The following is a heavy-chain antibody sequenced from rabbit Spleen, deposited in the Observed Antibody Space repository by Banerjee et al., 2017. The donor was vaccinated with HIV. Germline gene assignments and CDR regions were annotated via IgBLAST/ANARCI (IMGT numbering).Heavy chain of an antibody. Sequence: QSLEESGGDLVKPGASLTLTCKASGFDFSSSYYMCWVRQAPGKGLEWIACIYGDSSGSTWYATWAKGRFTISKTSSTTVTLQMTSLTAADTATYFCARGLVSSYNELDVWGPGTLVTVS. J-gene: IGHJ4*02. CDR1: GFDFSSSYY. D-gene: IGHD8-1*01. CDR3: ARGLVSSYNELDV. V-gene: IGHV1S40*01. CDR2: IYGDSSGST.